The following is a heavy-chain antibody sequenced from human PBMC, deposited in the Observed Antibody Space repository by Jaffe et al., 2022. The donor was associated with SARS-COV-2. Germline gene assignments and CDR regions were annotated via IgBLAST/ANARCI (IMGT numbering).Heavy chain of an antibody. CDR1: GFSLSTSGVS. Sequence: QITLKESGPTLVKPTQTLTLTCSFSGFSLSTSGVSVGWIRQPPGKTLEWLALIYWDDDKRYSPSLKSRLTITKDTSKNQVVLTMSNMDPVDTATYYCAHSYSWRPPFTFDPWGQGTLVTVSS. CDR3: AHSYSWRPPFTFDP. J-gene: IGHJ5*02. CDR2: IYWDDDK. D-gene: IGHD1-20*01. V-gene: IGHV2-5*02.